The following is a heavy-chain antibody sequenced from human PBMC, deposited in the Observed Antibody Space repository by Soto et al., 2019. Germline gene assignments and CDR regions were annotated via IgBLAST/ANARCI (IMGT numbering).Heavy chain of an antibody. J-gene: IGHJ4*02. CDR2: IWHDGKNK. V-gene: IGHV3-33*01. CDR3: ARDPGQDEAMDY. Sequence: QVQVVESGGGVVQPGRSLRLSCAASGFAFSDFGMHWVRQAPGKGLEWVAVIWHDGKNKDYADYEKGRFTSSRDNSRNILYLEMNSLRVEDTAVYYCARDPGQDEAMDYWGQGTLVTVSS. CDR1: GFAFSDFG.